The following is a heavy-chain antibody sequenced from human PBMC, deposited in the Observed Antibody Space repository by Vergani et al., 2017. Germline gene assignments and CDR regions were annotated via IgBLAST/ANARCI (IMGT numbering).Heavy chain of an antibody. V-gene: IGHV3-48*03. CDR2: ISSSGSTI. CDR3: AIGQGSGQQQAYYYYYGMDV. D-gene: IGHD6-13*01. J-gene: IGHJ6*02. CDR1: GFTFSSYE. Sequence: EVQLVESGGGLVQPGGSLRLSCAASGFTFSSYEMNWVRQAPGKGLEWVSYISSSGSTIYYADSVKGRFTISRDNAKNSLYLQMNSLRAEDTAVYYCAIGQGSGQQQAYYYYYGMDVWGQGTTVTVSS.